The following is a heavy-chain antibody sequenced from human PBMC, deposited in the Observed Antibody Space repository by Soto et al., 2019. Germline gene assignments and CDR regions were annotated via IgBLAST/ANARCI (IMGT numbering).Heavy chain of an antibody. Sequence: GASVKVSCKASGYTFTSYGISWVRQAPGQGLEWMGWISAYNGNTNYAQKLQGRVTMTTDTSTSTAYMELRSLRSDDTAVYYCAREKYYDSSGQFDDWGQGTLVSVSS. V-gene: IGHV1-18*01. D-gene: IGHD3-22*01. CDR1: GYTFTSYG. J-gene: IGHJ4*02. CDR3: AREKYYDSSGQFDD. CDR2: ISAYNGNT.